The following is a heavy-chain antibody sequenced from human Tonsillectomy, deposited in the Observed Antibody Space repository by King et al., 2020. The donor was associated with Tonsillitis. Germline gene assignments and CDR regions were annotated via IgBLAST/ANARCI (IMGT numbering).Heavy chain of an antibody. V-gene: IGHV4-61*02. Sequence: VQLQESGPGMVKPSQTLSLTCTVSGVSVSSGSYYWNWIRQPAGKGLEWIGRIYTTGSTSYNPSLKSRVTMSVDTSKNHFSLYLSSVTAADTAVYYCAREYYQYSFDHWGQGTLVTVSS. CDR3: AREYYQYSFDH. CDR1: GVSVSSGSYY. D-gene: IGHD3-10*01. CDR2: IYTTGST. J-gene: IGHJ5*02.